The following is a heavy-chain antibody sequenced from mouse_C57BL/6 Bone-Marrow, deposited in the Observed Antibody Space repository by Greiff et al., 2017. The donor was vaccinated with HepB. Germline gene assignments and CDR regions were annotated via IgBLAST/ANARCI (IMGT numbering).Heavy chain of an antibody. CDR1: GFTFSDYY. J-gene: IGHJ2*01. D-gene: IGHD2-3*01. CDR3: ARDGYYVDY. Sequence: EVKLMESGGGLVQPGGSLKLSCAASGFTFSDYYMYWVRQTPEKRLEWVAYISNGGGSTYYPDTVKGRFTISRDNAKNTLYLQMSRLKSEDTAMYYCARDGYYVDYWGQGTTLTVSS. V-gene: IGHV5-12*01. CDR2: ISNGGGST.